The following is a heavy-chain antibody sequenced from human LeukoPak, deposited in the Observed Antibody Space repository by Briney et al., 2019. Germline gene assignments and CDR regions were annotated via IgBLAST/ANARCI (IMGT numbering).Heavy chain of an antibody. V-gene: IGHV3-30*03. CDR3: ATEVVLVVTPVFYI. D-gene: IGHD4-23*01. Sequence: GGSLTLTCTASGGTISSYGNYWVRQAPGKGLEWVAVISYDGSNKYYADSVKGRFTISRDNSKNTLYLQMDSLRTEDMAGYYCATEVVLVVTPVFYIWGQGTMVTVSS. CDR2: ISYDGSNK. CDR1: GGTISSYG. J-gene: IGHJ3*02.